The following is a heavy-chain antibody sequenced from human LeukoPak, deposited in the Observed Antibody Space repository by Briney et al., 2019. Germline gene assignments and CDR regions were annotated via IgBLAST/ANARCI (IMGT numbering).Heavy chain of an antibody. D-gene: IGHD2-2*01. CDR3: ARASRYCSSTSCWYWFDP. V-gene: IGHV3-30*04. Sequence: GGSLRLSCAASGFTFSSYAMHWVRQAPGKGLEWVAVISHDGSNKYYADSVKGRFTISRDNSKNTLHLQMNSLRAEDTAVYYCARASRYCSSTSCWYWFDPWGQGTLVTVSS. CDR1: GFTFSSYA. J-gene: IGHJ5*02. CDR2: ISHDGSNK.